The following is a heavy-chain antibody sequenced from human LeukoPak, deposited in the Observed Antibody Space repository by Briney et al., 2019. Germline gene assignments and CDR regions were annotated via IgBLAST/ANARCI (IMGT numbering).Heavy chain of an antibody. CDR2: IYHSGST. Sequence: KSSETLSLTCAVSGYSISSGYYWGWIRQPPGKGLELIGSIYHSGSTYYNPSLKSRVTISVDTSKNQFSLKLSSVNAADTAVYYCARSTGSTMFIDYWGQGTLVTVSS. D-gene: IGHD3-10*02. CDR3: ARSTGSTMFIDY. J-gene: IGHJ4*02. CDR1: GYSISSGYY. V-gene: IGHV4-38-2*01.